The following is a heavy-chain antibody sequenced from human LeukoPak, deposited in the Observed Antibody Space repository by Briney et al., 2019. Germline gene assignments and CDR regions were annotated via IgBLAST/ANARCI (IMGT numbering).Heavy chain of an antibody. J-gene: IGHJ4*02. CDR3: AREHQLLYLDY. Sequence: GGSLRLSCAASGFTVSSNYISWVRQAPGKGLEWVSAIYSGGSTYYADSVKGRFTISRDNSKNTLYLQMNSLRAEDTAVYYCAREHQLLYLDYWGQGTLVTVSS. CDR1: GFTVSSNY. V-gene: IGHV3-66*02. D-gene: IGHD2-2*01. CDR2: IYSGGST.